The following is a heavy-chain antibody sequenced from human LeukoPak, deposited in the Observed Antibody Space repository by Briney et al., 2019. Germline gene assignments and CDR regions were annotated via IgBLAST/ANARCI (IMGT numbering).Heavy chain of an antibody. V-gene: IGHV3-23*01. CDR2: ISGSGGST. J-gene: IGHJ4*02. CDR1: GFTFSSYA. CDR3: AKAGPGVNYYDSSGVRDY. D-gene: IGHD3-22*01. Sequence: GGSLRLSCAASGFTFSSYAMSWVRQAPGKGLEWVSAISGSGGSTYYADSVKGRFTISRDNSKNTLYLQMNSLRAEDTAVYYCAKAGPGVNYYDSSGVRDYWGQGTLVTVSS.